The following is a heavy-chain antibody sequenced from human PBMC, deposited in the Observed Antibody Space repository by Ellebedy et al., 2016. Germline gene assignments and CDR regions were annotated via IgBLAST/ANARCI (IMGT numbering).Heavy chain of an antibody. J-gene: IGHJ3*02. CDR1: GFTFSSYA. Sequence: GGSLRLSXAASGFTFSSYAMHWVRQAPGKGLEWVAVISYDGSNKYYADSVKGRFTISRDNAKNSLYLQMNSLRAEDTAVYYCAREWGAATPDAFDIWGQGTMVTVSS. D-gene: IGHD2-15*01. CDR2: ISYDGSNK. V-gene: IGHV3-30-3*01. CDR3: AREWGAATPDAFDI.